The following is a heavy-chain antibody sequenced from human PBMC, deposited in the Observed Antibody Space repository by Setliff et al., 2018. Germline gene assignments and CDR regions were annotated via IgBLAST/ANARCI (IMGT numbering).Heavy chain of an antibody. CDR2: VHSGGSP. CDR3: ARANKKLDYYYYYYMDV. D-gene: IGHD1-1*01. V-gene: IGHV4-59*01. Sequence: PSETLSLTCKVSGDSMIGSYWSWIRQPPGKGLDWIGYVHSGGSPNYSPSFKSRVTMSIDTSKKQFSLKLKSVTAADTAVYYCARANKKLDYYYYYYMDVWGKGTTVTVSS. J-gene: IGHJ6*03. CDR1: GDSMIGSY.